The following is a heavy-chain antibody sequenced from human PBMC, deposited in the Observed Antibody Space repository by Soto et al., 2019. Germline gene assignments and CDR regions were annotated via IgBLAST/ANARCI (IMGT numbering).Heavy chain of an antibody. CDR1: GYSFTSYW. CDR3: ARLGYCSGGSCYSHYYYYGMDV. D-gene: IGHD2-15*01. Sequence: PRGSLKISCKGSGYSFTSYWISWVRQMPGKGLEWMGRIDPSDSYTNYSPSFQGHVTISADKSISTAYLQWSSLKASDTAMYYCARLGYCSGGSCYSHYYYYGMDVWGQGTTVTVSS. J-gene: IGHJ6*02. CDR2: IDPSDSYT. V-gene: IGHV5-10-1*01.